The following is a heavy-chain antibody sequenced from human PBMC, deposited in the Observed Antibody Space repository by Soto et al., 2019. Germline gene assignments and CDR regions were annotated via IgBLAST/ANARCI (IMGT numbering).Heavy chain of an antibody. CDR2: TYYRSRWSS. V-gene: IGHV6-1*01. Sequence: SRTLSLTCAMSGDNISSNSAACNWIRQSPSRGLEWLGRTYYRSRWSSDYAESVKGRITINPDTSKNQFSLLLNSVAPEDTAVYFWGRGIAVGPSTWFDPWGQGTQVTVSS. J-gene: IGHJ5*02. CDR3: GRGIAVGPSTWFDP. D-gene: IGHD6-19*01. CDR1: GDNISSNSAA.